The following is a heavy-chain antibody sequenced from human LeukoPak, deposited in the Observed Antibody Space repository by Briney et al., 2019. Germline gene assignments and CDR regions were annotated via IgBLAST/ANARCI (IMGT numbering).Heavy chain of an antibody. CDR3: AKNGQSGFSFDP. D-gene: IGHD1-26*01. CDR2: IYTSGST. V-gene: IGHV4-4*07. J-gene: IGHJ5*02. CDR1: GGSISSYY. Sequence: PSETLSLTCTVSGGSISSYYWSWIRQPAGKGLEWIGRIYTSGSTNYNPSLKSRVTISADTSKNQFSLKLSSVTAADTAVYHCAKNGQSGFSFDPWGQGTLVTVSS.